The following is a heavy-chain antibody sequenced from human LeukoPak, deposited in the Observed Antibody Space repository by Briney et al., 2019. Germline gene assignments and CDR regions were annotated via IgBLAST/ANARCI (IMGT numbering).Heavy chain of an antibody. Sequence: GGSLRLSCAASGFTFSSYGMHWVRQAPGKGLEWVAFIRYDGSNKYYADSVKGRFTISRDNSKNTLYLQMNSLRAEDTAVYYCAGGVGATGYYYGMDVWGQGTTVTVSS. CDR2: IRYDGSNK. D-gene: IGHD1-26*01. V-gene: IGHV3-30*02. J-gene: IGHJ6*02. CDR1: GFTFSSYG. CDR3: AGGVGATGYYYGMDV.